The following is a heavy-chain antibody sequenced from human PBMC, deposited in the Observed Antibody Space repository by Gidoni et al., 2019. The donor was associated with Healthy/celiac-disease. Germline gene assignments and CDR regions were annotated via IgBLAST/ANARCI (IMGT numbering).Heavy chain of an antibody. CDR3: AKGGRGYGMDV. D-gene: IGHD2-15*01. CDR1: GFTFSSYG. V-gene: IGHV3-30*18. CDR2: ISYDGSKN. J-gene: IGHJ6*02. Sequence: QVQLVESGGGVVQPGRSLRLSCAASGFTFSSYGMHWVRQAPGKGLEWVAVISYDGSKNYYAVSVKGRFTISRDNSKNTLYLQMNSRRAEDTAVYYCAKGGRGYGMDVWGQGTTVTVSS.